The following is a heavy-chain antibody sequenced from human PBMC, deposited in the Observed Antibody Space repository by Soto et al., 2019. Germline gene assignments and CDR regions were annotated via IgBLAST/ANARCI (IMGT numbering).Heavy chain of an antibody. CDR3: ARDYYKYYDSSGYYRSPAY. V-gene: IGHV3-30-3*01. D-gene: IGHD3-22*01. J-gene: IGHJ4*02. CDR2: ISYDGSDK. Sequence: GGSLRLSCAASGFTFSSYAMHWVRQAPGKGLEWVALISYDGSDKDYADSVKGRFTISRDNSRNTLFLQMNSLRAEDTVVYYCARDYYKYYDSSGYYRSPAYWGQGTLVTVSS. CDR1: GFTFSSYA.